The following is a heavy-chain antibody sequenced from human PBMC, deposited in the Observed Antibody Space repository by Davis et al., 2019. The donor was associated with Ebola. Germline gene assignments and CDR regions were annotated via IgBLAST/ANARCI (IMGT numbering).Heavy chain of an antibody. J-gene: IGHJ6*02. V-gene: IGHV1-69*04. CDR3: ASSVGIAAAGLYYYYGMDV. Sequence: SVKVSCKASGGTFSSYAISWVRQAPGQGLEWMGRIIPILGIANYAQKFQDRVTITRDRSMSTAYMELSSLRSEDTAMYYCASSVGIAAAGLYYYYGMDVWGQGTTVTVSS. CDR1: GGTFSSYA. CDR2: IIPILGIA. D-gene: IGHD6-13*01.